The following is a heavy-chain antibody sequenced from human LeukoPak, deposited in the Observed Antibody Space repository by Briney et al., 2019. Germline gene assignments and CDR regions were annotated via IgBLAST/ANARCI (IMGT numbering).Heavy chain of an antibody. Sequence: GASVKVSCKASGYTFTNYIMNWVRQAPGQGLEWMGWINTNTGNPTYAQGFTGRFVFSLDTSVSTAYLQIGSLKAEDTAVNYCARWGYGSGTYPNGGFDPWGQGTLVTVSS. CDR2: INTNTGNP. V-gene: IGHV7-4-1*01. CDR1: GYTFTNYI. J-gene: IGHJ5*02. CDR3: ARWGYGSGTYPNGGFDP. D-gene: IGHD3-10*01.